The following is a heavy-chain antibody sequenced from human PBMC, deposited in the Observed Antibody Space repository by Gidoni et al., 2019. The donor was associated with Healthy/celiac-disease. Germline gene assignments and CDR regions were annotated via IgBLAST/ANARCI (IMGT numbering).Heavy chain of an antibody. CDR2: IKSKTDGGTT. Sequence: EVQLVESGGGLVKPGWSLRLSCAASGFTFSNAWMSWVRQAPGKGLEWVGRIKSKTDGGTTDYAAPVKGRFTSSRDDSKNTLYLQMNSLKTEDTAVYYCTTDVYNGVLRYVDWLTDAFDIWGQGTMVTVSS. CDR1: GFTFSNAW. J-gene: IGHJ3*02. CDR3: TTDVYNGVLRYVDWLTDAFDI. V-gene: IGHV3-15*01. D-gene: IGHD3-9*01.